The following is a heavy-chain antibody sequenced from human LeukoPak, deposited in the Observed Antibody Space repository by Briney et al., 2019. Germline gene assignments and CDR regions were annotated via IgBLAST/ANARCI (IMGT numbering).Heavy chain of an antibody. CDR3: ARDRASSSSSLDY. D-gene: IGHD6-13*01. J-gene: IGHJ4*02. V-gene: IGHV1-18*03. Sequence: ASVKVSCKASGYTFPSYGITWVRQAPRQGLEWMGWISAYNGNTNYAQKLQGRVTMTTDTSTSTAYMELRSLRSDDMAVYHCARDRASSSSSLDYWGQGTLVTVSS. CDR1: GYTFPSYG. CDR2: ISAYNGNT.